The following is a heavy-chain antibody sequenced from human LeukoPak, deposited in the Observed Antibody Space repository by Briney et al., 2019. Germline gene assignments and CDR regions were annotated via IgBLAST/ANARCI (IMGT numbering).Heavy chain of an antibody. J-gene: IGHJ5*02. CDR1: GFPFDNYA. V-gene: IGHV3-9*01. CDR3: AKGGCGSTHCCGAYNWFDP. CDR2: ISWNSDYI. D-gene: IGHD2-15*01. Sequence: PGGSLRLSCTASGFPFDNYAMYWVRQAPGKGLEWVSGISWNSDYIDYADPVKRRFTVSRHNLKNSLYLQMNSLRPEDTPFYHCAKGGCGSTHCCGAYNWFDPWGQGTLVTVSS.